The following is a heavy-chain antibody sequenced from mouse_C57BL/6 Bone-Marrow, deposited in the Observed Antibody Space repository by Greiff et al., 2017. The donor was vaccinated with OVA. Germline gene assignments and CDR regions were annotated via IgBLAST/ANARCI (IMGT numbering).Heavy chain of an antibody. V-gene: IGHV5-4*01. CDR2: ISDGGSYT. J-gene: IGHJ3*01. Sequence: EVQRVESGGGLVKPGGSLKLSCAASGFTFSSYAMSWVRQTPEKRLEWVATISDGGSYTYYPDNVKGRFTISRDNAKNNLYLQMSHLKSEDTAMYYCARALAWFAYWGQGTLVTVSA. CDR1: GFTFSSYA. CDR3: ARALAWFAY.